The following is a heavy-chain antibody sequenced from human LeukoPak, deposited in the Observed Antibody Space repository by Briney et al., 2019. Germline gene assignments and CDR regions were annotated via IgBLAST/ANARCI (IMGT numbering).Heavy chain of an antibody. CDR1: GYTFTSYD. Sequence: ASVKVSCKASGYTFTSYDINWVRQATGQGLEWMGWMNPNSGNTGYAQKFQGRVTITRNTSISTAYMELSSLRSEDTAVYYCATRRRYYDSSGYYPKFDYWGQGTLVTVSS. V-gene: IGHV1-8*03. J-gene: IGHJ4*02. CDR2: MNPNSGNT. D-gene: IGHD3-22*01. CDR3: ATRRRYYDSSGYYPKFDY.